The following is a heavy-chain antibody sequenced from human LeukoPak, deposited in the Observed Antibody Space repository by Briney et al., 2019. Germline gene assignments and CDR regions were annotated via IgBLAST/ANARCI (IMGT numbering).Heavy chain of an antibody. D-gene: IGHD3-16*01. CDR1: GYTFTTYE. CDR3: ARNHLGLGL. V-gene: IGHV1-18*01. CDR2: INTRNGNA. J-gene: IGHJ4*02. Sequence: GASVTVSCKASGYTFTTYEIIWVRQAPGQGLEWMGWINTRNGNASYAHQLQGRVTMTTDTSTSTSYMELASLRFDDTAIYYCARNHLGLGLWGQGTLVTVSS.